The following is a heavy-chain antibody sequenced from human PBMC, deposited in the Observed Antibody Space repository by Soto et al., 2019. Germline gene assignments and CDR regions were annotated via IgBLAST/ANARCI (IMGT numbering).Heavy chain of an antibody. D-gene: IGHD3-3*01. V-gene: IGHV1-46*01. CDR1: GYIFAHYF. CDR2: VDPTGSRT. CDR3: PTESTTMGTGFYD. Sequence: ASVKVSCKASGYIFAHYFVHWVRQAPGQGLEWMAIVDPTGSRTSYAQKFQGRVALTSDASTSTVYLELNRRTSEDTALYYCPTESTTMGTGFYDWG. J-gene: IGHJ4*01.